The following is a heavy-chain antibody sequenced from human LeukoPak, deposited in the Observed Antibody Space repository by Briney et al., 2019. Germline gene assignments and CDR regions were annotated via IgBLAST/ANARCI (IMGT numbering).Heavy chain of an antibody. CDR2: ISGSGGST. J-gene: IGHJ4*02. D-gene: IGHD3-9*01. CDR1: GFTFSSYG. V-gene: IGHV3-23*01. CDR3: AKETYYDILTGYSVDY. Sequence: GGSLRLSCAASGFTFSSYGMSWVRQAPGKGLEWVSAISGSGGSTYYADSVKGRFTISRDNSKNTLYLQMNSLRAEDTAVYYCAKETYYDILTGYSVDYWGQGTLVTVSS.